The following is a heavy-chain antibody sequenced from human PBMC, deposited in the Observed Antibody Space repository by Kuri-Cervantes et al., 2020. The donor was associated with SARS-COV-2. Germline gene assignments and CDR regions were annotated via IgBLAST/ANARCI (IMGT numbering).Heavy chain of an antibody. CDR3: ASIAAAGKNCFDY. J-gene: IGHJ4*02. Sequence: GESLKISCAASGFTFSNYGMHWVRQAPGKGLEWVAFIRYDGSNKYYADSVKGRFTISRDNSKNTLYLQMNSLKTEDTAVYYCASIAAAGKNCFDYWGQGTLVTVSS. CDR1: GFTFSNYG. D-gene: IGHD6-13*01. V-gene: IGHV3-30*02. CDR2: IRYDGSNK.